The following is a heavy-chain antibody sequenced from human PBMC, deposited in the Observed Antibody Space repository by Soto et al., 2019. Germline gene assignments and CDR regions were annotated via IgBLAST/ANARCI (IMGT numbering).Heavy chain of an antibody. J-gene: IGHJ4*02. CDR2: VSGTGGSA. CDR3: ARGSAYSDYDLEY. V-gene: IGHV3-23*01. D-gene: IGHD4-17*01. CDR1: GFAFSSYA. Sequence: QPGGSLRLSCAASGFAFSSYAMTWVRQAPGKGLEWVSGVSGTGGSAYYADSVKGRFTISRDKSTNTLYLHMNSLRAEDTAVYYCARGSAYSDYDLEYWGQGTLVTVSS.